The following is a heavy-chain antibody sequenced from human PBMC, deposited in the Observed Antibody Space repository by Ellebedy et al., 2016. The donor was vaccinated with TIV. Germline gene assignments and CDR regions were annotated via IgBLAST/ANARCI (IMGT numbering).Heavy chain of an antibody. Sequence: ASVKVSCXASGYTFTSYAMHWVRQAPGQRLEWMGWINAGNGNTKYSQKFQGRVTITRDTSASAAYMELSSLRSEDTAVYYCARVVSSSRINWFDPWGQGTLVTVSS. CDR1: GYTFTSYA. D-gene: IGHD6-13*01. J-gene: IGHJ5*02. CDR3: ARVVSSSRINWFDP. V-gene: IGHV1-3*01. CDR2: INAGNGNT.